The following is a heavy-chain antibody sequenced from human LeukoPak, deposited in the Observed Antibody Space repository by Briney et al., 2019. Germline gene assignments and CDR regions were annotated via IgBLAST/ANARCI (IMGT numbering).Heavy chain of an antibody. CDR2: ISAYNGNT. V-gene: IGHV1-18*01. CDR1: GYTFTSYG. CDR3: ARDPQYYYDSSGYYYADYFDY. Sequence: ASVKVSCKASGYTFTSYGISWVRQAPGQGLEWMGWISAYNGNTNYAQKLQGRVTMTTGTSTSTAYMELRSLRSDDTAVYYCARDPQYYYDSSGYYYADYFDYWGQGTLVTVSS. J-gene: IGHJ4*02. D-gene: IGHD3-22*01.